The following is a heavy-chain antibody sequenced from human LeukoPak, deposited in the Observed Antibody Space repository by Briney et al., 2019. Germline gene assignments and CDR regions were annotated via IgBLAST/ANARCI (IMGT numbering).Heavy chain of an antibody. CDR2: FDPEDGET. V-gene: IGHV1-24*01. D-gene: IGHD6-19*01. CDR1: GYTLTELS. J-gene: IGHJ4*02. Sequence: GASVKVSCKVSGYTLTELSMHWVRQAPGKGLEWMGGFDPEDGETIYAQKFQGRVTMTRNTSISTAYMELSSLRSEDTAVYYCATTDLAVAGVDYFDYWGQGTLVTVSS. CDR3: ATTDLAVAGVDYFDY.